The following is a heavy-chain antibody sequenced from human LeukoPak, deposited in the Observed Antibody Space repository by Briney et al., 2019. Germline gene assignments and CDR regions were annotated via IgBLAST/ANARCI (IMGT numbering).Heavy chain of an antibody. D-gene: IGHD6-25*01. CDR2: IRQDGSDK. CDR3: ARDLFLSGIPAAGVFDY. CDR1: GFTFSNYW. V-gene: IGHV3-7*01. J-gene: IGHJ4*02. Sequence: GGSLRLSCAASGFTFSNYWMSWVRQAPGKGLEWVANIRQDGSDKYYMGSVKGRFTISRDNANSSLYLQMNSLRAEDTAVYYCARDLFLSGIPAAGVFDYWGQGTLVTVSS.